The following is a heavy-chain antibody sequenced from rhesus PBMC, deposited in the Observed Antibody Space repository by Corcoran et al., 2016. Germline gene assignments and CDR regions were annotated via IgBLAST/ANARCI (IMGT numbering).Heavy chain of an antibody. CDR1: ETPLSIYL. D-gene: IGHD6-19*01. Sequence: LRDSGPGLVKPSETLSLTCSGSETPLSIYLWRWIRYSPGKGLEWIGEIYGTDGNTNYTPDFMSRVTIAKDAYRNQFSQMINSMTAADTTVYYCTRHRSGATSMDVWGRGVMVTVSS. CDR3: TRHRSGATSMDV. CDR2: IYGTDGNT. J-gene: IGHJ5-2*02. V-gene: IGHV4-80*01.